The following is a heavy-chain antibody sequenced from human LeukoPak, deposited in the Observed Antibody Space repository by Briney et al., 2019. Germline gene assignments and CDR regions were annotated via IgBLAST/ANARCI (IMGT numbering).Heavy chain of an antibody. D-gene: IGHD6-13*01. Sequence: APVKPSCKASGGTFSSYAISWVRQSPGQGLEWMGGIIPIFGTANYAQKFQGIGRISADESTSTAYMDLSSLRSEDTAVYYCARDGEPYSSSWDGWFDPGGGDTGDTVSS. CDR3: ARDGEPYSSSWDGWFDP. CDR2: IIPIFGTA. J-gene: IGHJ5*02. CDR1: GGTFSSYA. V-gene: IGHV1-69*13.